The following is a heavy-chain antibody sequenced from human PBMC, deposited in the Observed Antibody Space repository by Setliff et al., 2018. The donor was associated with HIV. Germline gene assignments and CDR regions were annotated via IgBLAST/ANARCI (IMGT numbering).Heavy chain of an antibody. J-gene: IGHJ4*02. CDR2: IHHSGTA. CDR3: ARLSGGMVPNY. Sequence: SETLSLTCTVSGGSITRTPYYWGWIRQPPGEGLEWIGSIHHSGTAYDNPSLKSRVTISGDPSKNQILLWLSSVTAADTAVYYCARLSGGMVPNYWGQGTLVTVSS. V-gene: IGHV4-39*01. CDR1: GGSITRTPYY. D-gene: IGHD3-10*01.